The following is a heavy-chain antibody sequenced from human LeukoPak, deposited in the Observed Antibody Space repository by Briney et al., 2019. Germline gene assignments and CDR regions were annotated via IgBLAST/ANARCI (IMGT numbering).Heavy chain of an antibody. V-gene: IGHV3-74*01. CDR1: GFTFSSYW. CDR3: AGDGILVAGTVDWFDP. CDR2: INSDGSIT. J-gene: IGHJ5*02. Sequence: GGSLRLSCEASGFTFSSYWMHWVRQASGKGLVWVSRINSDGSITSYADSVKGRFTISRDNAKNTLYLQMNSLRVEDTAMYYCAGDGILVAGTVDWFDPWGQGTLVTVSS. D-gene: IGHD6-19*01.